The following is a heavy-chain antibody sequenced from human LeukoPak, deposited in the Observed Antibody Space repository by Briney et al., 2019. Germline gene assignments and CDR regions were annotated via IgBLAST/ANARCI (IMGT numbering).Heavy chain of an antibody. D-gene: IGHD2-15*01. V-gene: IGHV3-48*03. CDR3: ARDGYVLGYCSGLSCSPGWVDYYYYGMDV. CDR1: GFTFSSYE. J-gene: IGHJ6*02. CDR2: ISSSGSTI. Sequence: PGGSLRLSCAASGFTFSSYEMNWVRQAPGKGLEWVSYISSSGSTIYYADSVKGRFTISRDNAKNSLYLQMNSLRAEETAVYYCARDGYVLGYCSGLSCSPGWVDYYYYGMDVWGQGTTVTVSS.